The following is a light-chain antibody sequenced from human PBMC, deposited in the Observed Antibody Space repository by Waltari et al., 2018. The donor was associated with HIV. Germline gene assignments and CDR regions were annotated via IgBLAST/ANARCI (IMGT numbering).Light chain of an antibody. J-gene: IGLJ3*02. CDR1: SSNIGSNT. CDR3: ATWDDSLNGRV. Sequence: QSVLTQPPSASGTPGQRVTISCSGSSSNIGSNTVKWYQQLPGTAPKLLIYSNYHRPSGVPDRFSGSKSGTSASLAISGLQSEDEADYYCATWDDSLNGRVFGGGTKLTVL. V-gene: IGLV1-44*01. CDR2: SNY.